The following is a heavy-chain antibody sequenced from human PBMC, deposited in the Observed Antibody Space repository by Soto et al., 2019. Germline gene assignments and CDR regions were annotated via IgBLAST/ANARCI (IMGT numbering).Heavy chain of an antibody. D-gene: IGHD7-27*01. V-gene: IGHV4-34*01. CDR3: AREPSGCYFDY. CDR1: GGSFSGYY. J-gene: IGHJ4*02. Sequence: SETLSRTCAVYGGSFSGYYWSWIRQPPGKGLEWIGEINHSGSTNYNPSLKSRVTISVYTSKNHFSLKLSSVTAADPAVYYCAREPSGCYFDYWGQGPLVTVSS. CDR2: INHSGST.